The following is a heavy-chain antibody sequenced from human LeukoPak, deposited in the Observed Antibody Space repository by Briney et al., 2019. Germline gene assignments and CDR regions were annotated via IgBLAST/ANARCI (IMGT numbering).Heavy chain of an antibody. V-gene: IGHV1-69*13. J-gene: IGHJ4*02. CDR1: GGTFSSYA. D-gene: IGHD2-21*01. Sequence: ASVKVSCKASGGTFSSYAISWVRQAAGQGLEWMGGIIPIFGTANYAQKFQGRVTITADESTSTAYMELSSLRSEDTAVYYCARELAYCGGDCPFLDYWGQGTLVTVSS. CDR2: IIPIFGTA. CDR3: ARELAYCGGDCPFLDY.